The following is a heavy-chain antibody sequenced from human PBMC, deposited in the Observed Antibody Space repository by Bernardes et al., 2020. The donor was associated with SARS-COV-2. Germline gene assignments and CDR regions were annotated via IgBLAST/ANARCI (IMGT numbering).Heavy chain of an antibody. J-gene: IGHJ4*02. CDR1: GFRFSSYS. CDR3: ASDGVEVRFGGNTEAAHFDY. CDR2: ISSGSSTT. V-gene: IGHV3-48*01. Sequence: GGSLRLSCAASGFRFSSYSMNWVRQAPGKGLEWVSYISSGSSTTYYADSVKGRFTISRDNAKNSLYLQMNSLRVDDTALYYCASDGVEVRFGGNTEAAHFDYWGQGTLVTVSS. D-gene: IGHD2-21*01.